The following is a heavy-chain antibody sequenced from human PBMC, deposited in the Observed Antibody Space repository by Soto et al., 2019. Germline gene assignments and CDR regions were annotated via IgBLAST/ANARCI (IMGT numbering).Heavy chain of an antibody. V-gene: IGHV1-69*13. Sequence: ASVKVSCKASGATFSSYAISWVRQAPGQGLEWMGGIIPIFGTANYAQKFQGRVTITADESTSTAYMELSSLRSEDTAVYYCARDRRVTSGLWYFDYWGQGTLVTVSS. J-gene: IGHJ4*02. D-gene: IGHD4-4*01. CDR2: IIPIFGTA. CDR3: ARDRRVTSGLWYFDY. CDR1: GATFSSYA.